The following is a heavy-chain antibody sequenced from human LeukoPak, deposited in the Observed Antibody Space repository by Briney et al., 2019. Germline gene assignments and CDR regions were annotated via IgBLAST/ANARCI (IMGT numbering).Heavy chain of an antibody. V-gene: IGHV4-59*02. J-gene: IGHJ4*02. CDR3: AKGGYRYEGNLDY. CDR2: IYHSGST. CDR1: GGSVSTHY. Sequence: PSETLSLTCTVSGGSVSTHYWSWIRQPPGKELEWIGYIYHSGSTKYNPSLESRVTISMDTPKNQFSLKLTSLTAADTAVYYCAKGGYRYEGNLDYWGQGTLVTVSS. D-gene: IGHD5-18*01.